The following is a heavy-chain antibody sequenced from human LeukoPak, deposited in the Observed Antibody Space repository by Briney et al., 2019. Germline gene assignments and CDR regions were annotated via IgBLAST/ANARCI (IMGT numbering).Heavy chain of an antibody. CDR1: GFTFSNYW. V-gene: IGHV3-74*01. D-gene: IGHD3-22*01. J-gene: IGHJ4*02. CDR2: IYTDGSST. CDR3: ATDREGDPSAYYLV. Sequence: GGSLRLSCAASGFTFSNYWMHWVRQAPGKGLVWVLRIYTDGSSTNYADSVKGRFTISRDNAKNTLYLQMNSLRAEDSAVYYCATDREGDPSAYYLVGGQGTLITVSS.